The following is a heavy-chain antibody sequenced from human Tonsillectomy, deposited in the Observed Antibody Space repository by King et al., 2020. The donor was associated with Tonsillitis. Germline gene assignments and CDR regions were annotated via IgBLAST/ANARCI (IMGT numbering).Heavy chain of an antibody. D-gene: IGHD6-13*01. V-gene: IGHV4-59*01. CDR1: GGFISSYY. CDR2: IYYSGST. J-gene: IGHJ4*02. Sequence: QLQESGPGLVKPSETLSLTCTVSGGFISSYYWSWIRQPPGKGLEWIGYIYYSGSTNYNPSLKSRVTISVDTSKNQFSLKLSSVTAADTAVYYCARVGRGIAAAGYLDHWGQGTLVTVSS. CDR3: ARVGRGIAAAGYLDH.